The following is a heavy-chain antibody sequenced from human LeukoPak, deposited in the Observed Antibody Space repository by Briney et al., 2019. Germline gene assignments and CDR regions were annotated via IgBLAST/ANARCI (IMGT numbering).Heavy chain of an antibody. CDR3: AKDPRYGSGSYQGY. V-gene: IGHV3-23*01. CDR2: ISISSTKI. J-gene: IGHJ4*02. Sequence: GGSLRLSCAASGFTFSSYAMSWVRQAPGKGLEWISYISISSTKIYYADSLKGRFTISRDNSKNTLYLQMNSLRAEDTAVYYCAKDPRYGSGSYQGYWGQGTLVTVSS. CDR1: GFTFSSYA. D-gene: IGHD3-10*01.